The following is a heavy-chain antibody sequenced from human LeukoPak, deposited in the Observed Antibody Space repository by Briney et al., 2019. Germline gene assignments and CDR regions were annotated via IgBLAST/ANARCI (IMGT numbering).Heavy chain of an antibody. Sequence: ASVKVSCKASGYTFTGYYMHWVRQAPGQGLEWMGWISPNSGGTNYAQKFQGRVTMTRDTSISTAYMELSRLRSDDTAVYYCARGSPRMITFGGVIVTLSFDYWGQGTLVTVSS. CDR1: GYTFTGYY. V-gene: IGHV1-2*02. CDR3: ARGSPRMITFGGVIVTLSFDY. J-gene: IGHJ4*02. D-gene: IGHD3-16*02. CDR2: ISPNSGGT.